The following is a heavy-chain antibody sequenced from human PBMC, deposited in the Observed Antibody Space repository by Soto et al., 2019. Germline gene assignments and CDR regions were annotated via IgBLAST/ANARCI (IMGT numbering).Heavy chain of an antibody. CDR1: GGSLSSGGYS. CDR3: ARVPTP. Sequence: PSDTLSLTCAVSGGSLSSGGYSWSWIRQPPGKGLEWIGYIYHSGSTYYNPSLKSRVTISVDRSKNQFSLKLNSMTAADTAVYYCARVPTPWRQGTLVTVSS. CDR2: IYHSGST. J-gene: IGHJ5*02. V-gene: IGHV4-30-2*01.